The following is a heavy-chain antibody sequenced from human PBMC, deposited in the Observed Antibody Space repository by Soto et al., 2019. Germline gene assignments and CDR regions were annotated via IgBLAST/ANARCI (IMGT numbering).Heavy chain of an antibody. CDR3: ARAYYYDSSGYQTAFDI. Sequence: GTLRLSCSASGFTFSFYIMNWVRQAPGKGREWVTSIGSGSAHIYYADSVKGRFTISRDNARNSLFLQMNSLRAEDTAVYYCARAYYYDSSGYQTAFDIWGQGTMVTVSS. J-gene: IGHJ3*02. V-gene: IGHV3-21*01. D-gene: IGHD3-22*01. CDR2: IGSGSAHI. CDR1: GFTFSFYI.